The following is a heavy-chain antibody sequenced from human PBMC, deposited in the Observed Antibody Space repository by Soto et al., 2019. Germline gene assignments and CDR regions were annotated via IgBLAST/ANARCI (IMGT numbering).Heavy chain of an antibody. Sequence: GGSLRLSCAASGCTFSGYGIHWGRQAPGKGLEWVAVVSCDGSNKYYADSVKGRFTISRDNSKNTLYLQMNSLRAEDTAVYFCAKAGLNYYDSSGYYYGHFFDYWGQGTLVTVYS. CDR3: AKAGLNYYDSSGYYYGHFFDY. V-gene: IGHV3-30*18. CDR1: GCTFSGYG. J-gene: IGHJ4*02. D-gene: IGHD3-22*01. CDR2: VSCDGSNK.